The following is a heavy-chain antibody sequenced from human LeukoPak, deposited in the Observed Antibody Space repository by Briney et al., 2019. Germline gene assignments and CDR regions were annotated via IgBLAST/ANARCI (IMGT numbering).Heavy chain of an antibody. V-gene: IGHV3-23*01. J-gene: IGHJ4*02. CDR3: AKDRPAPHGSGSFGDY. CDR2: ISGSGTGT. Sequence: PRGSLRLSCAASGFTFSSYGMSWLRQAPGKGLEWVSAISGSGTGTYYADSVKGRFTISRDNSKSTIYLQMNRLRAEDTAVYYCAKDRPAPHGSGSFGDYWGQGTLVTVST. D-gene: IGHD3-10*01. CDR1: GFTFSSYG.